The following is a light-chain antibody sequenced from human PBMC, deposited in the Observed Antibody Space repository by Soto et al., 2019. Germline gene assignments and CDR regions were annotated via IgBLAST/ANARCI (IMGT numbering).Light chain of an antibody. V-gene: IGLV1-40*01. Sequence: QSVLTQPTSGSGAPGQRVSISCTGSSTNIGGGYGVHWYQQHPGKAPKLLIVGNTIRPSGVPERFSSSTSGTSASLAITGLQAEDEGDYYCQSYDSTRSARYVFGTGTKLTVL. J-gene: IGLJ1*01. CDR3: QSYDSTRSARYV. CDR2: GNT. CDR1: STNIGGGYG.